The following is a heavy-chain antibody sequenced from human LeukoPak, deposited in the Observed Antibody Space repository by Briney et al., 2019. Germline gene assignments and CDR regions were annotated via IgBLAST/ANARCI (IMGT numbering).Heavy chain of an antibody. CDR3: ARDGVRLLGAVAGNWFDP. D-gene: IGHD6-19*01. V-gene: IGHV1-69*04. CDR1: GGTLSSYA. Sequence: SVKVSCKASGGTLSSYAISWVRQAPGQGLEWMGRIIPIFGIANYAQKFQGRVTITADKPTSTAYMELSSLRSEDTAVYYCARDGVRLLGAVAGNWFDPWGQGTLVTVSS. CDR2: IIPIFGIA. J-gene: IGHJ5*02.